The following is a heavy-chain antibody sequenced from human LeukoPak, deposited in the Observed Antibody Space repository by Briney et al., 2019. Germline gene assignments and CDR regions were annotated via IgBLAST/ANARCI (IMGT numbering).Heavy chain of an antibody. Sequence: PGGSLRLSCAASGFTFSSSAMSWVRQAPGKGLEWVSAISNNGGYTYYADSVQGRFTISRDNSKNTLYLQMNSLRAEDTAVYYCARDRGHAFDIWGQGTMVTVSS. J-gene: IGHJ3*02. V-gene: IGHV3-23*01. CDR3: ARDRGHAFDI. D-gene: IGHD3/OR15-3a*01. CDR1: GFTFSSSA. CDR2: ISNNGGYT.